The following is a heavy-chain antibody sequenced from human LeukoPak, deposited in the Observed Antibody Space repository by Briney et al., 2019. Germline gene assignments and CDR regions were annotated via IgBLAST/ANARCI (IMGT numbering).Heavy chain of an antibody. D-gene: IGHD6-19*01. CDR1: GFTVSSNY. Sequence: GGPLRLSCAASGFTVSSNYMSWVRQAPGKGLEWVSVIYSGGNTYYADSVKGRFTISRDNSKNTLYLQMNSLRAEDTAVYYCARDSGWSHYFGYWGQGTLVTVSS. CDR2: IYSGGNT. CDR3: ARDSGWSHYFGY. J-gene: IGHJ4*02. V-gene: IGHV3-66*01.